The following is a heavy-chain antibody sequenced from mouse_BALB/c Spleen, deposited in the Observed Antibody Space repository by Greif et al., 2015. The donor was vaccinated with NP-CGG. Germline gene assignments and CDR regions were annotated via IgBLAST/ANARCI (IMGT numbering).Heavy chain of an antibody. CDR3: ARSGGNYVWYFDV. V-gene: IGHV1-7*01. Sequence: QVQLQQSGAELAKPGASVKMSCKASGYTFTSYWMHWVKQRPGQGLEWIGYINPSTGCTEYNQKFKDKATLTADKSFSTAYMQLSSLTSEDSAVYYCARSGGNYVWYFDVWGAGTTVTVSS. CDR1: GYTFTSYW. CDR2: INPSTGCT. J-gene: IGHJ1*01. D-gene: IGHD2-1*01.